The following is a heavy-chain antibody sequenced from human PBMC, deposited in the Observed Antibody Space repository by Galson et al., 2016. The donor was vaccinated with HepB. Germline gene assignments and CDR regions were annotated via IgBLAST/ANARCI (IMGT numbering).Heavy chain of an antibody. D-gene: IGHD3-9*01. CDR2: ISTGNGNT. J-gene: IGHJ4*02. CDR1: GYIFTNYA. V-gene: IGHV1-3*04. Sequence: SVKVSCKASGYIFTNYAMHWVRQAPGQRLELRGWISTGNGNTKYSQNFQGRVAFTRDTSASTAYMELTSLRSEDTAVYYCAALDLGDYWGQGTLVTVSS. CDR3: AALDLGDY.